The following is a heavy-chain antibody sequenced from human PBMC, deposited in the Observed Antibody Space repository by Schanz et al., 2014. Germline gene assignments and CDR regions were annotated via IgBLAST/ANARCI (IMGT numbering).Heavy chain of an antibody. Sequence: QVQLVESGGGVVQPGRSLRLSCAASGFTFSSYTMHWVRQAPGTGLEWVAVISYDGTNKYYAESVKGRFAISRDNSKDTLYLQMNSLRTEDTAVYYCAGDWASGRYYSDYWGQGTLVTVSS. D-gene: IGHD1-26*01. J-gene: IGHJ4*02. CDR2: ISYDGTNK. V-gene: IGHV3-30*09. CDR3: AGDWASGRYYSDY. CDR1: GFTFSSYT.